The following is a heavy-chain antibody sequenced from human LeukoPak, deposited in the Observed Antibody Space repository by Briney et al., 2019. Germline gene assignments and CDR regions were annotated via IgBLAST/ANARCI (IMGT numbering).Heavy chain of an antibody. Sequence: HTGGSLRLSCAASGFTFSSYWMSWVRQAPGKGLEWLANIKQDGTEKNYLNSVKGRFTISRDNAKNSLYLQMNSLRAEDTALYYCAKDMGWLTMGYAFDIWGQGTMVTVSS. J-gene: IGHJ3*02. CDR3: AKDMGWLTMGYAFDI. CDR1: GFTFSSYW. V-gene: IGHV3-7*03. CDR2: IKQDGTEK. D-gene: IGHD3-10*01.